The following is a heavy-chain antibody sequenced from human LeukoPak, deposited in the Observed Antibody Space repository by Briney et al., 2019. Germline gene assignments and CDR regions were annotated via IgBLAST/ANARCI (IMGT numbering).Heavy chain of an antibody. J-gene: IGHJ4*02. CDR2: IKQDGSEK. D-gene: IGHD3-10*01. V-gene: IGHV3-7*03. CDR3: ARDALLWFGELHRYFDY. CDR1: GFTLSSYW. Sequence: PGGSLRLSCAASGFTLSSYWMSWVRQAPGKGLGWVANIKQDGSEKYYVDSVKGRFTISRDNAKNSLYLQMNSLRAEDTAVYYCARDALLWFGELHRYFDYWGQGTLVTVSS.